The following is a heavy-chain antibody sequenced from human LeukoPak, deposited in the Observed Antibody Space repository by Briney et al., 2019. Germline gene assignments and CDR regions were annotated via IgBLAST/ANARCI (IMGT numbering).Heavy chain of an antibody. D-gene: IGHD3-3*01. J-gene: IGHJ4*02. V-gene: IGHV4-59*01. CDR1: DGSINSYY. Sequence: LETLSLTCSVSDGSINSYYWNWIRRPPGKGLEWIGYIYYNGNTNYSPSLKSRVTMSVDTSKNQFSLELSSVTAADTAVYYCARGMYDFPDYWGQGTLVTVSS. CDR2: IYYNGNT. CDR3: ARGMYDFPDY.